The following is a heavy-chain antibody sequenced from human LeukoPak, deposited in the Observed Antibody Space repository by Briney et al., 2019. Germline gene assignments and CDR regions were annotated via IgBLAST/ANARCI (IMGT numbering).Heavy chain of an antibody. CDR2: INTDGSRI. CDR1: GFTFSSYS. CDR3: AKSVVLFRSSSSGFDY. D-gene: IGHD6-6*01. V-gene: IGHV3-74*01. J-gene: IGHJ4*02. Sequence: PGGSLRLSCAASGFTFSSYSMNWVRQAPGKGLVWVSRINTDGSRITYADSVKGRFTISRDNSKNTLYLQMNSLRAEDTAVYYCAKSVVLFRSSSSGFDYWGQGTLVTVSS.